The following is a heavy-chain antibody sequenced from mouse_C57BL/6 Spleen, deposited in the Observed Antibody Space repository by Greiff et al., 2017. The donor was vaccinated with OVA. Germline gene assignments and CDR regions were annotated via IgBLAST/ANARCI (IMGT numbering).Heavy chain of an antibody. CDR1: GYTFTSYW. Sequence: VQLKQPGAELVKPGASVKLSCKASGYTFTSYWMQWVKQRPGQGLEWIGEIDPSDSYTNYNQKFKGKATLTVDTSSSTAYMQLSSLTSEDSAVYYCARARGLLWVDYWGQGTTLTVSS. CDR2: IDPSDSYT. D-gene: IGHD2-1*01. CDR3: ARARGLLWVDY. J-gene: IGHJ2*01. V-gene: IGHV1-50*01.